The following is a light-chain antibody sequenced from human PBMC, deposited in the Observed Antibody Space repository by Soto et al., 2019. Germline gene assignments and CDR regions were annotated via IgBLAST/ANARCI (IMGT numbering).Light chain of an antibody. Sequence: QSALTQPASVSGSPGQSITISCTGTSSDIGSYNRVSWYQQPPGTAPKLIIYEVNNRPSGVPNRFSVSKSGNTASLTISGLQAEDEADYYCNSFTTTSTYVFGTGTKLTVL. V-gene: IGLV2-18*02. CDR1: SSDIGSYNR. CDR3: NSFTTTSTYV. CDR2: EVN. J-gene: IGLJ1*01.